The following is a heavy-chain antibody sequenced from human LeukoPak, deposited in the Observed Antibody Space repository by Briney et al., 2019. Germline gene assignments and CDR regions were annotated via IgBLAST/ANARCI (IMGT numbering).Heavy chain of an antibody. CDR1: GGNFNTYL. CDR2: IIPTFGSS. CDR3: GTSGSHGDY. D-gene: IGHD3-10*01. Sequence: ASAKVSCKGSGGNFNTYLLSWVRHAPGQGLEWMGGIIPTFGSSNYARTFQGRLTITADESTSTIYMELNGLTSEDTAIYYCGTSGSHGDYWGQGTLVIVSS. J-gene: IGHJ4*02. V-gene: IGHV1-69*01.